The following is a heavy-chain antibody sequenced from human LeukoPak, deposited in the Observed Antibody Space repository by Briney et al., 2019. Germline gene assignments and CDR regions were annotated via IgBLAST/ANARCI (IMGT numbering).Heavy chain of an antibody. CDR3: ARLPVHNSGYDLTMDY. V-gene: IGHV5-51*01. J-gene: IGHJ4*02. D-gene: IGHD5-12*01. CDR1: GYSFTSYW. Sequence: GESLKISCKGSGYSFTSYWIGWVRQMPGKGLEWMGIIYPGDSDTRYSPSFQGQVTISADKSISTAYLQWSSLKASDTAMYYCARLPVHNSGYDLTMDYWGQGTLVTVSS. CDR2: IYPGDSDT.